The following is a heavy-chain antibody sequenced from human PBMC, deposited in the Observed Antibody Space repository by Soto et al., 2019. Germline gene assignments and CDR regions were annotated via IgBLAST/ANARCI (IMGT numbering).Heavy chain of an antibody. D-gene: IGHD2-21*02. Sequence: SETLSLTCTVSGDSIGGVGYWSWIRQFPGRGLEWIGCISSSGSTYYNPALNNRISLSLDTSQTQFSLKLLSVTAADTAIYYCARSGVTGIVIPSHWFDPWGQGTLVTVSS. J-gene: IGHJ5*02. V-gene: IGHV4-31*03. CDR3: ARSGVTGIVIPSHWFDP. CDR2: ISSSGST. CDR1: GDSIGGVGY.